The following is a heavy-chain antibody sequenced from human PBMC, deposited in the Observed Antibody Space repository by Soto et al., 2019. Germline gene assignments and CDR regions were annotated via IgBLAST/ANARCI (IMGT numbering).Heavy chain of an antibody. J-gene: IGHJ5*02. D-gene: IGHD6-13*01. CDR2: ISAYNGNT. CDR3: ARVEAAAGTWWFDP. Sequence: ASVKVSCKASGYTFTSYGISWVRQAPGQGLEWMGWISAYNGNTNYAQKLQGRVTMTTDTSTSTAYMELRSLRSDDTAVYYCARVEAAAGTWWFDPWGQGTLITVSS. CDR1: GYTFTSYG. V-gene: IGHV1-18*04.